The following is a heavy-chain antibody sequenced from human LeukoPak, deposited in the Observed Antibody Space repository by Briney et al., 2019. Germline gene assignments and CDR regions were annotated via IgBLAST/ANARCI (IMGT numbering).Heavy chain of an antibody. V-gene: IGHV3-9*01. D-gene: IGHD6-19*01. Sequence: GGSLRLSCAASGFTFDDYAMHWVRQAPGKGLEWVSGISWNSGSIGYADSVKGRFTISRDNAKNSLYLQMNSLRAEDTAVYYCAGGWYYYFDYWGQGTLVTVSS. CDR3: AGGWYYYFDY. J-gene: IGHJ4*02. CDR1: GFTFDDYA. CDR2: ISWNSGSI.